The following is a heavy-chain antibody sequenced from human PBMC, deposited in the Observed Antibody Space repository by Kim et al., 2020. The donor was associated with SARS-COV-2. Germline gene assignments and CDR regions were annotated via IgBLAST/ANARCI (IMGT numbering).Heavy chain of an antibody. D-gene: IGHD2-15*01. V-gene: IGHV3-23*01. Sequence: GGSLRLSCAASGFTFSNYAMTWVRQAPGKGLEWVSAISFGGGKIYYADSVKGRFSISRDSNTLYLQMNSLITDDTAVYYCVQGLGWGRGGSPGYYYGFDVWGQGTTVTVAS. CDR1: GFTFSNYA. CDR3: VQGLGWGRGGSPGYYYGFDV. J-gene: IGHJ6*02. CDR2: ISFGGGKI.